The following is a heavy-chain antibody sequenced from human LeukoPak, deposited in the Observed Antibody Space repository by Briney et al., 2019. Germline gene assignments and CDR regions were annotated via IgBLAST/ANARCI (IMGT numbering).Heavy chain of an antibody. CDR2: IRSSSSSSTI. J-gene: IGHJ4*02. D-gene: IGHD4-11*01. CDR1: GFTFSSYS. CDR3: ARAGTYNYFDY. Sequence: PGGSLRLSCAASGFTFSSYSMNWVRQAPGKGLEWVSYIRSSSSSSTIYYADSVKGRFTISRDNVKNSLYLQMNSLRDEDTAVYYCARAGTYNYFDYWGQGTLVTVSS. V-gene: IGHV3-48*02.